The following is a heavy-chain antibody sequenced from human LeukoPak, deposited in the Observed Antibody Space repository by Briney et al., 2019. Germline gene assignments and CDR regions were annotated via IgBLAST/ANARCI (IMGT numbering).Heavy chain of an antibody. V-gene: IGHV1-46*01. D-gene: IGHD3-22*01. J-gene: IGHJ4*02. CDR1: GYTFTNYY. CDR3: AREGQVVVSDRYFDY. Sequence: ASVKVSCKASGYTFTNYYMHWVRQAPGQGLEWMGIINPSGGRTSYAQKFQGRVTLTRDMSTSTDYLELSSLRSEDTAVYFCAREGQVVVSDRYFDYWGQGTLVTVSS. CDR2: INPSGGRT.